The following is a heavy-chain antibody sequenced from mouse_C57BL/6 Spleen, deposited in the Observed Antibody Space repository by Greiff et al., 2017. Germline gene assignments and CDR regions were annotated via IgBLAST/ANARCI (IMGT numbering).Heavy chain of an antibody. Sequence: VQLQESGPGLVAPSQCLSITCTVSGFSLTSYAINWVRQPPGKGLEWLGVIWTGGGTNYNSALNTRLSISKDNSKSQVVLKMNSLPTDDTARYYCASDGDYAMDYWGQGTSVTVSS. CDR2: IWTGGGT. V-gene: IGHV2-9-1*01. CDR3: ASDGDYAMDY. CDR1: GFSLTSYA. J-gene: IGHJ4*01.